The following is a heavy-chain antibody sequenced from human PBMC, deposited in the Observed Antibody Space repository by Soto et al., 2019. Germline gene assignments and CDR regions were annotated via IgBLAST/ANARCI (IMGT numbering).Heavy chain of an antibody. CDR1: GFTFSSYA. V-gene: IGHV3-23*01. J-gene: IGHJ3*02. Sequence: EVQLLESGGGLVQPGGSLRLSCAASGFTFSSYAMSWVRQAPGKGLEWVSAISGSGGSTYYADSVKGRFTISRDNSKNKLYLQMNRLRAEDTAVYYCAKDFVLMVYASNAFDIWGQGTMVTVSS. D-gene: IGHD2-8*01. CDR3: AKDFVLMVYASNAFDI. CDR2: ISGSGGST.